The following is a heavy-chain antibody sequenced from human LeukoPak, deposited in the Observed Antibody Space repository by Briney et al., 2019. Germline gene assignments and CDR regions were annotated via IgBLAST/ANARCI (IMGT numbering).Heavy chain of an antibody. J-gene: IGHJ2*01. CDR3: AKIPRFYFDRTGDFDY. V-gene: IGHV3-23*01. CDR1: GFTFSSHA. D-gene: IGHD3-22*01. CDR2: IGRSSGST. Sequence: GGSLRPSCAASGFTFSSHAMSWVRQAPGKGLEWVSTIGRSSGSTYCADSVKGRFTISRDNSKNTLYLEMNSLRAEDTAVYYCAKIPRFYFDRTGDFDYWGRGTLVTVSS.